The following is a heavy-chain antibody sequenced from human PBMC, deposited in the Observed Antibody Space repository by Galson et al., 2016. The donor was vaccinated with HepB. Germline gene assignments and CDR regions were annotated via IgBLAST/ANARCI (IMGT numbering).Heavy chain of an antibody. D-gene: IGHD3-10*01. Sequence: SVKVSCKASGYIFIGYGINWVRQAPGQGLEWMGWISTFNGNTNYAQMLQGRVTMTRDTSSNTTYMELRSLTSNDTAVYYCARDRRISLDRGVPNWFDSWGQGTLVTVSS. CDR2: ISTFNGNT. CDR1: GYIFIGYG. CDR3: ARDRRISLDRGVPNWFDS. V-gene: IGHV1-18*01. J-gene: IGHJ5*01.